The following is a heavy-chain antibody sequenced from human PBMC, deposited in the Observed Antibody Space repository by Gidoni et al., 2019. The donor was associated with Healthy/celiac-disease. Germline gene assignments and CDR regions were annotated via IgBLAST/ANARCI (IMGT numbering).Heavy chain of an antibody. J-gene: IGHJ6*02. Sequence: EVQLVESGGGLVQPGGSLRLSCAASGFTFSSYSMNWVRQAPGKGLEWVSYISSSSRTIYYADSVKGRFTISRDNAKNSLYLQMNSLRAEDTAVYYCARGELTIFGVVIIPSYYYYGMDVWGQGTTVTVSS. CDR3: ARGELTIFGVVIIPSYYYYGMDV. CDR2: ISSSSRTI. D-gene: IGHD3-3*01. CDR1: GFTFSSYS. V-gene: IGHV3-48*01.